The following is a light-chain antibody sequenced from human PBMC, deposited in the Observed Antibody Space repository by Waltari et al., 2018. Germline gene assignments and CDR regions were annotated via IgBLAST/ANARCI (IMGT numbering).Light chain of an antibody. Sequence: QSALTQPASVSGSPGQSTIISCTGTSSDIGGYNYVSWYQHHPGKAPKLMIYEVSNRPSGVSFRFSGSKSGNTASLTISGLQAEDEADYYCCSYTSSTTPHVVFGGGTKLTVL. CDR3: CSYTSSTTPHVV. J-gene: IGLJ2*01. CDR2: EVS. CDR1: SSDIGGYNY. V-gene: IGLV2-14*01.